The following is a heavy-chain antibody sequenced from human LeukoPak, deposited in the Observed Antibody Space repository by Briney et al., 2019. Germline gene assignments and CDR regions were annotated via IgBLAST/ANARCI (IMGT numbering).Heavy chain of an antibody. J-gene: IGHJ4*02. Sequence: PSKTLSLTCTVSGGSISTSIYYWGWIRQPPGKGLEWIGSISYSGITYYSPSLKSRVTISVDTSKNQFSLKLSSVTAADTAVYYCARGWGYSSGWYFDYWGQGTLVTVSS. D-gene: IGHD6-19*01. CDR2: ISYSGIT. CDR1: GGSISTSIYY. CDR3: ARGWGYSSGWYFDY. V-gene: IGHV4-39*01.